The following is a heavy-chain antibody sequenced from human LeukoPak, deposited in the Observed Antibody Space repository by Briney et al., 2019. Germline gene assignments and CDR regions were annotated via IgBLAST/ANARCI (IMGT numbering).Heavy chain of an antibody. J-gene: IGHJ4*02. CDR2: IYYSGST. CDR1: GGSISSSSYY. D-gene: IGHD1-14*01. V-gene: IGHV4-39*01. CDR3: ARHTPTGAFAY. Sequence: SETLSLTCTVSGGSISSSSYYWGWIRQPPGKGLEWIGSIYYSGSTYYNPSLKSRVTISVDTSKNQFSLKLRSVPAAAPAVYSCARHTPTGAFAYWGQGPLVTVSS.